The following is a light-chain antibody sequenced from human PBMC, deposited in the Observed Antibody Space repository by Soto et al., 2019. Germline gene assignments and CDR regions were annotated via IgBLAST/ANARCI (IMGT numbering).Light chain of an antibody. J-gene: IGKJ3*01. CDR1: QSVSSY. CDR2: AAS. Sequence: EIVLTQSPATLSFSPVERATLSCRASQSVSSYLAWYQQKPGQAPRLLICAASNSATGIPARFSGSGSGTDFTLTISSLEPEDFAVYYCQQRSNSFTFGPGTKVDI. V-gene: IGKV3-11*01. CDR3: QQRSNSFT.